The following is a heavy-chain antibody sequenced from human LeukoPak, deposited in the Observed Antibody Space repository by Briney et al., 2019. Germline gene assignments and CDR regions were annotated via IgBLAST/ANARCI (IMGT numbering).Heavy chain of an antibody. CDR1: GGSFSGYY. CDR3: ARGSMADRLSS. CDR2: INHSGGT. D-gene: IGHD6-6*01. J-gene: IGHJ5*02. V-gene: IGHV4-34*01. Sequence: PSETLSLTCAVFGGSFSGYYWSWIRQPPGKRLEWIGEINHSGGTSYTPSLKSRLTMSVDTSKNQLSLRLNSVTAADTAVYYWARGSMADRLSSWGQGTLVTVSS.